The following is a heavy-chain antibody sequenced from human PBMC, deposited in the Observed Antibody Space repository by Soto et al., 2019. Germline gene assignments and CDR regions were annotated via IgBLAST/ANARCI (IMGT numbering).Heavy chain of an antibody. D-gene: IGHD2-15*01. CDR1: GGSISSSSYY. CDR2: IYYSGST. Sequence: SETLSLPCTVSGGSISSSSYYWGWIRQPPGKGLEWIGSIYYSGSTYYNPSLKSRVTISVDTSKNQFSLKLSSVTAADTAVYYCARLVVVVAGPFDYWGQGTLVTVSS. CDR3: ARLVVVVAGPFDY. J-gene: IGHJ4*02. V-gene: IGHV4-39*01.